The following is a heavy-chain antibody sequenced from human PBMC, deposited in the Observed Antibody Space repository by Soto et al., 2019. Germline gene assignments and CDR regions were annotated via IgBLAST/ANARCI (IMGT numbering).Heavy chain of an antibody. V-gene: IGHV3-30*03. CDR3: AREGTGGNYWGDH. CDR2: TSWDESSK. D-gene: IGHD7-27*01. J-gene: IGHJ5*02. Sequence: QVQLVESGGGVVQPGRSLSLSCAASGFTFDTYGMHWVRQAPGKGLEWLAVTSWDESSKYYADSVKGRFTISRDNSKNTAYLQMASLKPEDMVIYFGAREGTGGNYWGDHWGQGTLVTVSS. CDR1: GFTFDTYG.